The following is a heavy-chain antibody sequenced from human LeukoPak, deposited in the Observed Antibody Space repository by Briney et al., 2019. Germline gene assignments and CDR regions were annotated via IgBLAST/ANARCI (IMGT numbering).Heavy chain of an antibody. V-gene: IGHV4-59*01. CDR3: ARDRLGIAASLGAFDI. D-gene: IGHD6-13*01. J-gene: IGHJ3*02. CDR2: IFYSGST. CDR1: GGSISDYY. Sequence: SETLSLTCTVSGGSISDYYWTWIRQPPGRGLDWVGYIFYSGSTNYNPSLKSRVTISVDTSKNHFSLKLSSVTAADTAVYYCARDRLGIAASLGAFDIWGQGTMVTVSS.